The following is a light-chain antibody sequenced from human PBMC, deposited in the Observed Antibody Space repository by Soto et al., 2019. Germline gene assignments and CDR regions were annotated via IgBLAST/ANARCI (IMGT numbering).Light chain of an antibody. J-gene: IGKJ1*01. V-gene: IGKV1-5*03. Sequence: DIQMTQSASTLSASVIARDTITCRASQSISSWLAWYQQKPGKAPKLLIYKASSLESGVPSRFSGSGSGTGFTLTISSLQPDDFATYYCKQYNSYSRTFGQGAKADNK. CDR1: QSISSW. CDR3: KQYNSYSRT. CDR2: KAS.